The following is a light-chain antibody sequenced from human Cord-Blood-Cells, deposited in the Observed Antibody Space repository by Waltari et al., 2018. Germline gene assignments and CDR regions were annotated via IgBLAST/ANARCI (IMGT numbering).Light chain of an antibody. J-gene: IGLJ2*01. CDR2: DVS. CDR3: SSYTSSSTVV. Sequence: QSALTQPASVSGSPGQSITISCTGPSSDFGGYNYVSWYKQPPGKDPKPTIYDVSNRPSGVSNRFSGSKSGNTASLTISGLQAEDEADYYCSSYTSSSTVVFGGGTKLTVL. V-gene: IGLV2-14*01. CDR1: SSDFGGYNY.